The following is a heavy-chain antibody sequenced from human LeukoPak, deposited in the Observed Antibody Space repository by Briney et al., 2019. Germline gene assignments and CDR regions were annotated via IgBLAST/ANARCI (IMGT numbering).Heavy chain of an antibody. CDR2: INPSGGST. CDR1: GYTFTSYY. D-gene: IGHD3-3*01. V-gene: IGHV1-46*01. J-gene: IGHJ4*02. Sequence: GASVTVSCKASGYTFTSYYMHWVRQAPGQGLEWMGIINPSGGSTRYAQMFQGRVTMTRDTSTSTVYMELSSLRSEDTAVYYCARAEWRDDYYFDYWGQGTLVTVSS. CDR3: ARAEWRDDYYFDY.